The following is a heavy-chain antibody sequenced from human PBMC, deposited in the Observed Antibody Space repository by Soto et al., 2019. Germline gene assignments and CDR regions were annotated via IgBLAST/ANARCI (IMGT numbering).Heavy chain of an antibody. CDR2: IPNTENKK. Sequence: QVQLEESGGGVVQPGTSLRLSCVASGFTFSSYGTHWVRQAPGKGLEWVAVIPNTENKKYYADSVKGRFTISRDNSQNTLFLQMDSLMSEDTAVYYCARTAGGRVRGALDIWGQGTMVTVS. D-gene: IGHD6-13*01. V-gene: IGHV3-30-3*01. CDR1: GFTFSSYG. J-gene: IGHJ3*02. CDR3: ARTAGGRVRGALDI.